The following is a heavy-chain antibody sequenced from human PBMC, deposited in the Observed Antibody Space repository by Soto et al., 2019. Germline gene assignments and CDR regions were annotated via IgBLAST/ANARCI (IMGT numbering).Heavy chain of an antibody. V-gene: IGHV3-33*01. CDR1: GFTFSSYG. CDR3: ARDGLDSIFGVVIAYYYGMDV. CDR2: IWYDGSNK. D-gene: IGHD3-3*01. Sequence: GGSLRLSCAASGFTFSSYGMHWVRQAPGKGLEWVAVIWYDGSNKYYADSVKGRFTISRGNSKNTLYLQMNSLRAEDTAVYYCARDGLDSIFGVVIAYYYGMDVWGQGTTVTVSS. J-gene: IGHJ6*02.